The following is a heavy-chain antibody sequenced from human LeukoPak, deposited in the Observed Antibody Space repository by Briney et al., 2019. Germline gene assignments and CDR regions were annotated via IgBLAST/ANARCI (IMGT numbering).Heavy chain of an antibody. D-gene: IGHD3-22*01. CDR1: GGSISSYY. J-gene: IGHJ3*02. CDR2: IYTSGST. CDR3: ARGSYYYDSSGPMGYAFDI. Sequence: SETLSLTCTVSGGSISSYYWSWIRQPAGKELDWIGRIYTSGSTNYNPSLKSRVTMSVDTSKNQFSLKLSSVTAADTAVYYCARGSYYYDSSGPMGYAFDIWGQGTMVTVSS. V-gene: IGHV4-4*07.